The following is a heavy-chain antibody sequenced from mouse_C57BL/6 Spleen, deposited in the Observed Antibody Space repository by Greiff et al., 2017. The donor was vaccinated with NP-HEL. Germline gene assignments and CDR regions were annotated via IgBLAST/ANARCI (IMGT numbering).Heavy chain of an antibody. CDR1: GFNIKDDY. CDR3: TRANGYGGWRIYFDY. Sequence: EVQLQQSGAELVRPGASVKLSCTASGFNIKDDYMHWVKQRPEQGLEWIGWIDPENGDTEYASKFQGKATITADTSSNTAYLQLSSLTSEDTAVYYCTRANGYGGWRIYFDYWGQGTTLTVSS. CDR2: IDPENGDT. J-gene: IGHJ2*01. D-gene: IGHD2-2*01. V-gene: IGHV14-4*01.